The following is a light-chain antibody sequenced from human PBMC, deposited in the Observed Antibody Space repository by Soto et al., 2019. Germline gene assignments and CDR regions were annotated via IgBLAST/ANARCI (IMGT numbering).Light chain of an antibody. CDR1: NSNIGSNT. CDR3: ATWDDRLNGYG. CDR2: SNN. J-gene: IGLJ1*01. V-gene: IGLV1-44*01. Sequence: QLVLTQPPSASGTPGQRVTISCSGSNSNIGSNTVTWYQQLPGTAPILLIYSNNQRSSGVPDRFSGSRSGTSGSLAISGLQSEDEADYYCATWDDRLNGYGFGSGPTLTVL.